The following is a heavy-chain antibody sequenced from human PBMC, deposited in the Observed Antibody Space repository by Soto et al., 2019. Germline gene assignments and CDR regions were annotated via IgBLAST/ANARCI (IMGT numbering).Heavy chain of an antibody. V-gene: IGHV1-3*01. Sequence: ASVKVSCKASGYTFTSYAMHWVRQAPGQRLEWMGWINAGNGNTKYSQKFQGRVTITRDTSASTAYMELSSLRSEDTAVYYGARPYYYGSGSYYYFDYWGQGTLVTVSS. D-gene: IGHD3-10*01. CDR1: GYTFTSYA. CDR2: INAGNGNT. J-gene: IGHJ4*02. CDR3: ARPYYYGSGSYYYFDY.